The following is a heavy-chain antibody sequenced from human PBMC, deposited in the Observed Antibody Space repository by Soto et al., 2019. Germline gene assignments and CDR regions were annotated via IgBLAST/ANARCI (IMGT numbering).Heavy chain of an antibody. J-gene: IGHJ4*02. CDR2: LPHNGGP. CDR1: GDSMKISF. Sequence: SETLSLTCTAAGDSMKISFCSWIRQQPGKGLSWIGYLPHNGGPTYTHSLKGRVTIAIDKSRNQFSLRLTYVTTADTAVYPCAASQMGLIYLVTMWGQGTQVTVSS. D-gene: IGHD3-16*01. CDR3: AASQMGLIYLVTM. V-gene: IGHV4-59*01.